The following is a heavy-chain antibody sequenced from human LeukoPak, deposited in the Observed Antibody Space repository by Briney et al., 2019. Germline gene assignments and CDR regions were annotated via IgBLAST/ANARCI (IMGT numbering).Heavy chain of an antibody. CDR2: ISDDGTYK. CDR3: AKGGYDNGGGYFDY. D-gene: IGHD5-12*01. CDR1: GFTFSSYG. Sequence: GRSLRLSCAASGFTFSSYGMHWVRQAPGKGLEWVAVISDDGTYKYYADSVKGRFTISRDNSENTLYLQMNSLRAEDTAVYYCAKGGYDNGGGYFDYWGQGTVVTVSS. V-gene: IGHV3-30*18. J-gene: IGHJ4*02.